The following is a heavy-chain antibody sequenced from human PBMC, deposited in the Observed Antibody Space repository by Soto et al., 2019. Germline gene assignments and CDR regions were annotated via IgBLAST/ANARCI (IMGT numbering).Heavy chain of an antibody. D-gene: IGHD3-16*02. Sequence: QVQLVESGGCVVQPGRSLRLSCVASGFTFSSDAMHWVRQAPGKALEWVAIMSYDGNNQYYADSVKGRFTISRDNFKNTLDLQLNSLRAEDTAVYYCAKALGELSTESFDYWGQGILVTVSS. CDR1: GFTFSSDA. V-gene: IGHV3-30*18. CDR3: AKALGELSTESFDY. J-gene: IGHJ4*02. CDR2: MSYDGNNQ.